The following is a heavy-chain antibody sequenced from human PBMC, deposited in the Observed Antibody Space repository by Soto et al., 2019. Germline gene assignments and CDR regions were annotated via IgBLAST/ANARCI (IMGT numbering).Heavy chain of an antibody. V-gene: IGHV5-10-1*01. CDR2: IDPSDSYT. Sequence: GETLKISCKGSGYSFTSYWISWVRQMPGKGLEWMGRIDPSDSYTNYSPSFQCHGTISADKSISTAYLQCSSLKASDTAMYYCARDNTTIRFLESGFDPWGQGTLVTVSS. CDR1: GYSFTSYW. J-gene: IGHJ5*02. D-gene: IGHD3-3*01. CDR3: ARDNTTIRFLESGFDP.